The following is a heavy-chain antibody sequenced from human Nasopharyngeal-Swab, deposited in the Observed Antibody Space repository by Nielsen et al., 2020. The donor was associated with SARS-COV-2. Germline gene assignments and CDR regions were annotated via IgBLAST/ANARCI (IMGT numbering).Heavy chain of an antibody. CDR3: ARSRSGYYYSPFDY. D-gene: IGHD3-22*01. Sequence: GESLKISCAASGFTFSSYAMHWVRQAPGKGLEWVAVISYDGSNKYYADSVKGRFTISRDNSKNTLYLQMNSLRAEDTAVYYCARSRSGYYYSPFDYWGQGTLVTVSS. V-gene: IGHV3-30*04. CDR2: ISYDGSNK. CDR1: GFTFSSYA. J-gene: IGHJ4*02.